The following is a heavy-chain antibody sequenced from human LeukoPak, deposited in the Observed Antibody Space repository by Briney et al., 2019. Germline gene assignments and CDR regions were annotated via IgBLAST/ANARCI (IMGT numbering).Heavy chain of an antibody. CDR3: AKGGGSSCYSPSDY. CDR1: GFTFSSYA. CDR2: ISGSGTDT. D-gene: IGHD2-15*01. J-gene: IGHJ4*02. Sequence: GGSLRLSCAASGFTFSSYAMSWVRQAPGKGLEWASAISGSGTDTFYANSVKGRFTISRDNPKNTLYLQMNSLRAEDTAVYYCAKGGGSSCYSPSDYWGQGTLVTVSS. V-gene: IGHV3-23*01.